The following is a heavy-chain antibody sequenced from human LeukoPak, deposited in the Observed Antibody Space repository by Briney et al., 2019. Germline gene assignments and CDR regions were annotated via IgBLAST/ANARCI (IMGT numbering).Heavy chain of an antibody. CDR3: AKGAYYLGYYYYYMDV. CDR1: GASISGYY. Sequence: SETLSLTCTVSGASISGYYWSWIRQPPGKGLEWIGSIYHSGSTYYNPSLKSRVTISVDTSKNQFSLKLSSVTAADTAVYYCAKGAYYLGYYYYYMDVWGKGTTVTVSS. J-gene: IGHJ6*03. V-gene: IGHV4-38-2*02. D-gene: IGHD3-22*01. CDR2: IYHSGST.